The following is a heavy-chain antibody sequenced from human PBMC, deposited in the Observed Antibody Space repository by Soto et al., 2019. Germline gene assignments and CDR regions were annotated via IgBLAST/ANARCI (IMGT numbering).Heavy chain of an antibody. CDR2: IYTSGST. D-gene: IGHD2-15*01. CDR3: ARERGGYCSGGSCFPFDY. Sequence: SETLSLTCTVSGGSISSYYWSWIRQPAGKGLEWIGRIYTSGSTNYNPSLKSRVTMSVDTSKNQFSLKLSSVTAADTAVYYCARERGGYCSGGSCFPFDYWGQGTLVTVSS. CDR1: GGSISSYY. V-gene: IGHV4-4*07. J-gene: IGHJ4*02.